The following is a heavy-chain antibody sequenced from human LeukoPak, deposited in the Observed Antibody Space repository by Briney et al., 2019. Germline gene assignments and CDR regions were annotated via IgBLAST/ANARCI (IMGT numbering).Heavy chain of an antibody. CDR2: IYSGGRT. D-gene: IGHD1-26*01. J-gene: IGHJ4*02. CDR1: GFTVSNNY. Sequence: GGSLRLSCAVSGFTVSNNYMNWVRQAPGKGLEWVSIIYSGGRTYYADSAKGRFTISRDIFKNTVYLQMNSLRAEDTAVYYCAREGATTAFDYWGQGTLVTVSS. V-gene: IGHV3-53*01. CDR3: AREGATTAFDY.